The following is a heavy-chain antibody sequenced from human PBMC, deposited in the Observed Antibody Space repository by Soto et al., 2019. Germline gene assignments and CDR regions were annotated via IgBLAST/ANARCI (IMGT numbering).Heavy chain of an antibody. J-gene: IGHJ4*02. Sequence: PGGSLRLSCAASGFTFSSYWMHWVRQAPGKGLVWVSRINSDGSSTSYADSVKGRFTISRDNAKNTLYLQMNSLRAEDTAVYYCAREYYYDSSGHPTRDYFDSWGQGTLVTVSS. V-gene: IGHV3-74*01. CDR1: GFTFSSYW. CDR3: AREYYYDSSGHPTRDYFDS. D-gene: IGHD3-22*01. CDR2: INSDGSST.